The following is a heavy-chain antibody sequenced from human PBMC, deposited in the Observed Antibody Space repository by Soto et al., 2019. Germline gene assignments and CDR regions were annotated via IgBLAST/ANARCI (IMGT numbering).Heavy chain of an antibody. CDR1: GGSISSGDYY. CDR2: IYYSGST. Sequence: PSETLSLTCTVSGGSISSGDYYWSWIRQPPGKGLEWIGYIYYSGSTYYNPSLKSRVTISVDTSKNQFSLKLSSVTAADTAVYYCARDILTGRYGMDVWGQGTTVTVSS. D-gene: IGHD3-9*01. J-gene: IGHJ6*02. V-gene: IGHV4-30-4*01. CDR3: ARDILTGRYGMDV.